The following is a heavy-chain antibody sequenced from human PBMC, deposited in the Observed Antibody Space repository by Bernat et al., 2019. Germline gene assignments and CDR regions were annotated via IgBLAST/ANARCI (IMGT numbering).Heavy chain of an antibody. CDR1: GFTCRRDA. Sequence: EGKRGEEGGGGGKRGGSLRREGEASGFTCRRDAMSWVRQAPGKGREGGGERSGSGGSTYYADSVKGRFTISRDNSKNTLYLQMNSLRAEDTAVYYCAKALSETMIVVVFDYWGQGTLVTVSS. J-gene: IGHJ4*02. CDR3: AKALSETMIVVVFDY. D-gene: IGHD3-22*01. CDR2: RSGSGGST. V-gene: IGHV3-23*04.